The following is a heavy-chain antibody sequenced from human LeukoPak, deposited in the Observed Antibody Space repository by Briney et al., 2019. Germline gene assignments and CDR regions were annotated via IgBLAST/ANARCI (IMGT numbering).Heavy chain of an antibody. CDR1: GYTLTELS. CDR2: IIPIFGTA. Sequence: ASVKVSCKVSGYTLTELSMHWVRQAPGQGLEWMGGIIPIFGTANYAQKFQGRVTITADESTSTAYMELSSLRSEDTAVYYCARDYGDYAPYDAFDIWGQGTMVTVSS. D-gene: IGHD4-17*01. V-gene: IGHV1-69*13. J-gene: IGHJ3*02. CDR3: ARDYGDYAPYDAFDI.